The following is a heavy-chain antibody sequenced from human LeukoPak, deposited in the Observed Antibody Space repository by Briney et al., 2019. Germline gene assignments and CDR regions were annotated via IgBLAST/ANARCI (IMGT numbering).Heavy chain of an antibody. CDR3: AKGVYYFVLEY. D-gene: IGHD3-10*02. Sequence: GGSLRLSCAASGFTFSTYAMNWVRQAPGQGLEWVSALSPSCGSTYYEGSVKGRFTISRDNSKNKLYLQMNSLSAEDTAVYYCAKGVYYFVLEYWGQGTLVIISS. V-gene: IGHV3-23*01. CDR1: GFTFSTYA. J-gene: IGHJ4*02. CDR2: LSPSCGST.